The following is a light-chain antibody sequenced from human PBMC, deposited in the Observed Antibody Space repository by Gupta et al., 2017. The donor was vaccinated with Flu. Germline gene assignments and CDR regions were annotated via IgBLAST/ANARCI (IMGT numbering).Light chain of an antibody. CDR2: KIS. CDR1: QGINDF. CDR3: LQSESIPLT. J-gene: IGKJ4*01. V-gene: IGKV1-16*01. Sequence: DIQMTQSPSSLSASVGDRVTITCRASQGINDFLAWFQQKPGKAPKSLIYKISNLQNGVPSRFSGSGSGTDFTLTISNLQPEDFTTYFCLQSESIPLTCGGGTKVEI.